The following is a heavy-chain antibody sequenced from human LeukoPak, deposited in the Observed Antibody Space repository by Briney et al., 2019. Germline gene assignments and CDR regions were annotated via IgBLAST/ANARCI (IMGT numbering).Heavy chain of an antibody. CDR2: IYASGST. J-gene: IGHJ4*02. V-gene: IGHV4-4*07. D-gene: IGHD5-24*01. CDR1: GGSISSHF. CDR3: ARDWGDGYNSYFDY. Sequence: SETLSLTCTVSGGSISSHFWSWIRQPAGKGLEWFGRIYASGSTNYNPSLKSRVTMSIDTSKNQFSLKLSSVTAADTAVYYCARDWGDGYNSYFDYWGQGTLVTVSS.